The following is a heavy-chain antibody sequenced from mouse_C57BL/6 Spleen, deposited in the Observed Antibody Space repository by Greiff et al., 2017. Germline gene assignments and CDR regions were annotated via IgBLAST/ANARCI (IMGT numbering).Heavy chain of an antibody. CDR2: IDPEDGDT. V-gene: IGHV14-1*01. Sequence: EVQLQQSGAELVRPGASVKLSCTASGFNIKDYYMHWVKQRPEQGLEWIGRIDPEDGDTEYAPKFQGKATMTADTSSNTAYLQLSSLTSEDTAVYYCTTSGIITTVVANYAMDYWGQGTSVTVSS. D-gene: IGHD1-1*01. CDR3: TTSGIITTVVANYAMDY. J-gene: IGHJ4*01. CDR1: GFNIKDYY.